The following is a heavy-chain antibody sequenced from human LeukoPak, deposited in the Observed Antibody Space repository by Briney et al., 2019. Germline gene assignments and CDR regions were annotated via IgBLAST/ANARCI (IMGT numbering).Heavy chain of an antibody. CDR2: ISTDGTAT. CDR3: VRDSNLSFDY. CDR1: GFTFSSYG. D-gene: IGHD1-14*01. V-gene: IGHV3-74*01. Sequence: PGRSLRLSCAASGFTFSSYGMHWVRQAPGKGLVWVSQISTDGTATTYADSVKGRFTISRDNAKSTLYLQMNSLRAEDTAVYYCVRDSNLSFDYWGQGSLVTVSS. J-gene: IGHJ4*02.